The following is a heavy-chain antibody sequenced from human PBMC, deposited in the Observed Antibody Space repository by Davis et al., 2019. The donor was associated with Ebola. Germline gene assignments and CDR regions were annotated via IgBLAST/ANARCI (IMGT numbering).Heavy chain of an antibody. CDR2: IKSKTDGGTT. CDR1: GFTFSNAW. Sequence: PGGSLRLSCAASGFTFSNAWMNWVRQAPGKGLEWVGRIKSKTDGGTTDYAAPVKGRFTISRDDSKNTLYLQMNSLKTEDTAVYYCITTMATTAGGLDYWGQGTLVTVSS. CDR3: ITTMATTAGGLDY. J-gene: IGHJ4*02. D-gene: IGHD5-24*01. V-gene: IGHV3-15*07.